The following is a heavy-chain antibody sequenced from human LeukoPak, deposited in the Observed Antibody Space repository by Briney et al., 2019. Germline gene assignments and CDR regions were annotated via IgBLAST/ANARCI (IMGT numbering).Heavy chain of an antibody. CDR1: GLTFSSYA. Sequence: GGSLRLSCAASGLTFSSYAMSWVRQAPGKGLEWVSGISGSGGTTYYADSVKGRFAISRDNSKNTLYLQVNSLRAEDTAVYYCAKEEAYSSSWTDYWGQGTLVTVSS. CDR2: ISGSGGTT. V-gene: IGHV3-23*01. J-gene: IGHJ4*02. D-gene: IGHD6-13*01. CDR3: AKEEAYSSSWTDY.